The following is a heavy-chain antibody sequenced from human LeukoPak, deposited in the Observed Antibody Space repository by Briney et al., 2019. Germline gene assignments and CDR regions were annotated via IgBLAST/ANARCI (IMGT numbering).Heavy chain of an antibody. D-gene: IGHD4-11*01. J-gene: IGHJ5*02. CDR2: ISGSGGST. CDR1: GFTFSNYA. V-gene: IGHV3-23*01. CDR3: AKGLQGYSSSWFDH. Sequence: GGSLRLSCAASGFTFSNYAMSWVRQAPGKGLEGVSGISGSGGSTYYADSVKGRLTMSRENSKNTLYLQMNSLRAEDTAVYYCAKGLQGYSSSWFDHWGQGTLVTVSS.